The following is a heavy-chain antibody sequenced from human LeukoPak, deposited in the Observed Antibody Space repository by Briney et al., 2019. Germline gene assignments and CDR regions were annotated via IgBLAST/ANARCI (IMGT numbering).Heavy chain of an antibody. D-gene: IGHD5-18*01. Sequence: ASVKVSCKASGYTFTGYYMHWVRQAPGQGLEWMGWINPNRGGTNYAQKFQGRVTMTRDTSISTAYMELSRLRSDDTAVYYCARKYSYGTYDAFDIWGQGTMVTVSS. CDR1: GYTFTGYY. V-gene: IGHV1-2*02. J-gene: IGHJ3*02. CDR2: INPNRGGT. CDR3: ARKYSYGTYDAFDI.